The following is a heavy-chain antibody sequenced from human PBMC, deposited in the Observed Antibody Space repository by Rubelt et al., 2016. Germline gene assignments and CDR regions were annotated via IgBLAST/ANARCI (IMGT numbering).Heavy chain of an antibody. CDR1: GGSFSGYY. Sequence: QVQLQQWGAGLLKPSETLPLTCAVYGGSFSGYYWSWIRQPPGKGLEWIGEINHSGSTNYNPSLKSRVTISVDTSKNQFSLKLSSVTAADTAVYYCAREGYSYGYGDYWGQGTLVTVSS. CDR2: INHSGST. V-gene: IGHV4-34*01. CDR3: AREGYSYGYGDY. D-gene: IGHD5-18*01. J-gene: IGHJ4*02.